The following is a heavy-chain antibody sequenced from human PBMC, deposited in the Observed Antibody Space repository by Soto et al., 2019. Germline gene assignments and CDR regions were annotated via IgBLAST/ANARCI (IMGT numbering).Heavy chain of an antibody. CDR3: ARDLGYSSGWNRFDY. Sequence: QVQLQESGPGLVKPSGTLSLTCAVSGGSISSNNWWSWVRQPPGKGLEWIGEIYHSGSTNYNPSLKSRVTISVDKSKNLFSLKLSSVTAADTAVYYCARDLGYSSGWNRFDYWGQGTLVTVSS. J-gene: IGHJ4*02. V-gene: IGHV4-4*02. CDR2: IYHSGST. CDR1: GGSISSNNW. D-gene: IGHD6-19*01.